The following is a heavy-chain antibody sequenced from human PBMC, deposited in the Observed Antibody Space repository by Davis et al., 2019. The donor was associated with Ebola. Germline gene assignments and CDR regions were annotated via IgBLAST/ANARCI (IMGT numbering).Heavy chain of an antibody. J-gene: IGHJ4*02. D-gene: IGHD4-17*01. CDR2: ISYDGSNK. CDR1: GFTFSSYA. V-gene: IGHV3-30-3*01. CDR3: ARGVSGDPLDY. Sequence: PGGSLRLSCAASGFTFSSYAMHWVRQAPGKGLEWVAVISYDGSNKYYADSVKGRFTISRDNSKNTLYLQMNSLRAEDTAVYYCARGVSGDPLDYWGQGTLVTVSS.